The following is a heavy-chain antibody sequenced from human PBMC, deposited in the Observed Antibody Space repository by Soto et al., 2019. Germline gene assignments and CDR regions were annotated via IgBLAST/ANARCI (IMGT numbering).Heavy chain of an antibody. V-gene: IGHV4-31*03. CDR3: ARDAPLWFGELSH. Sequence: QVQLQESGPGLVKPSQTLSLTCTVIGGSIRSPNYYWSWIRQHPGKGLEWIGNSYYNRSTNYTTSLKSREVISLDTSKNQFSLKLNSVTAADTAVYYCARDAPLWFGELSHWGQGTLVTVSS. CDR2: SYYNRST. J-gene: IGHJ4*02. CDR1: GGSIRSPNYY. D-gene: IGHD3-10*01.